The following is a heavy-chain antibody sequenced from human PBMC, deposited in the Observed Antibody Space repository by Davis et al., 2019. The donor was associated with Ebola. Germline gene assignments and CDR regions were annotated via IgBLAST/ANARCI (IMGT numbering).Heavy chain of an antibody. Sequence: GESLKISCAASGFTFSDYYMSWIRQAPGKGLEWVSYISSSGSTIYYADSVKGRFTISRDNAKNSLYLQMNSLRAEDTAVYYCARLAAAGNDYWGQGTLVTVSS. CDR1: GFTFSDYY. CDR2: ISSSGSTI. CDR3: ARLAAAGNDY. V-gene: IGHV3-11*01. J-gene: IGHJ4*02. D-gene: IGHD6-13*01.